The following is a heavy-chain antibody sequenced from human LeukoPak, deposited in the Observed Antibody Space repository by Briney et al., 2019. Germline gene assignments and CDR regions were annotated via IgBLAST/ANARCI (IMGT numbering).Heavy chain of an antibody. V-gene: IGHV1-46*01. CDR3: ARVRSVYDILTGFEYYFDY. D-gene: IGHD3-9*01. CDR2: INPSGGST. CDR1: GYTFTSYY. J-gene: IGHJ4*02. Sequence: ASVKVSCKASGYTFTSYYMHWVRQAPGQGLEWMGIINPSGGSTSYAQKFQGRVTMTRDTSTSTVYMELSSLRSEDTAVYYCARVRSVYDILTGFEYYFDYWGQGTLVTVSS.